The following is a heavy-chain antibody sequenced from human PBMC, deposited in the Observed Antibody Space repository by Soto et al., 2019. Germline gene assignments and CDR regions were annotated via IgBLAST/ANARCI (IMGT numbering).Heavy chain of an antibody. Sequence: XECLRLSCAASGFTFSGSSKHGVRQASGKGLEWVGRIRSKANSYATAYAASVKGRFTISRDDSKNTAYLQMNSLKTEDTAVYYCTRACSSTSCYSFNWFDPWGQGTLVTVSS. CDR1: GFTFSGSS. V-gene: IGHV3-73*01. CDR2: IRSKANSYAT. D-gene: IGHD2-2*01. CDR3: TRACSSTSCYSFNWFDP. J-gene: IGHJ5*02.